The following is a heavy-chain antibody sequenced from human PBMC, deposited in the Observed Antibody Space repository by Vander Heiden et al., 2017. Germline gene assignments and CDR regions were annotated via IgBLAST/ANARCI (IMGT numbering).Heavy chain of an antibody. Sequence: EVPLLESGGGLVQPGGSLSLRCAAPGFTCRSYAMSWVRQAPGKGLEWVSDISGSGCSTYYADSVKGRFTISRDNSKNTLYLQMNSLRAEDTAVYYCAKFRTYYFDYWGQGNLVTVSS. CDR3: AKFRTYYFDY. V-gene: IGHV3-23*01. CDR2: ISGSGCST. CDR1: GFTCRSYA. J-gene: IGHJ4*02. D-gene: IGHD1-7*01.